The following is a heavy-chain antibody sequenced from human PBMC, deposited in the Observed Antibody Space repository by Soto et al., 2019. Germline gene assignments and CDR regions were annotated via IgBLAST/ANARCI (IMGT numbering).Heavy chain of an antibody. V-gene: IGHV4-39*01. CDR2: IYYSGST. CDR3: ARYYDFWSGYFGFDY. J-gene: IGHJ4*02. Sequence: SETLSLTCTVSGGSISSSSYYWGWIRQPPGKGLEWIGSIYYSGSTYYNPSLKSRVTISVDTSKNQFSLKLSSVTAADTAVYYCARYYDFWSGYFGFDYWGQGTLVTVSS. D-gene: IGHD3-3*01. CDR1: GGSISSSSYY.